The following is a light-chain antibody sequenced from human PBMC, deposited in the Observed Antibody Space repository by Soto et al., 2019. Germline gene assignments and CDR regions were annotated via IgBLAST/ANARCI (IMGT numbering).Light chain of an antibody. Sequence: EIVLTQSPATLSLSPGERATLSCRASQSVSSYLAWYQQKPGQAPRLLIYDASNRATGIPARFSGSGSGTDLTLTISSLEPEDFAVYYWQQRSNWPRTFGQGTRLEIK. CDR1: QSVSSY. CDR2: DAS. CDR3: QQRSNWPRT. V-gene: IGKV3-11*01. J-gene: IGKJ5*01.